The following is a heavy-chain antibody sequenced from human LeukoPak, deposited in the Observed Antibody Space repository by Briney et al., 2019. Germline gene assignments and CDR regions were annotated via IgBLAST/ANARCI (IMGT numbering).Heavy chain of an antibody. CDR3: ATHQGEYSSSWLPEYFQH. CDR2: IIPIFGTA. Sequence: EASVKVSCKASGGTFSSYAISWVRQAPGQGLEWMGGIIPIFGTANYAQKFQGRVTITTDESTSTAYMELSSLRSEDTAVYYCATHQGEYSSSWLPEYFQHWGQGTLVTVSS. CDR1: GGTFSSYA. J-gene: IGHJ1*01. D-gene: IGHD6-13*01. V-gene: IGHV1-69*05.